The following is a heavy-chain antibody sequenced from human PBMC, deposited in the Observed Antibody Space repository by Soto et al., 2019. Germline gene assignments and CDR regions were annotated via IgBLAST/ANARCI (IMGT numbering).Heavy chain of an antibody. Sequence: EVQLVESGGGLVQPGESLRLSCAASGFTFSNYWMHWVRQAPGKGLVWVSRIDSDGSRITYADFVKGRFTISRYNAKNTVYLHMNILTAEDTAVYYCVRTSLVVAVATREDFWGQGTLITVSS. CDR2: IDSDGSRI. D-gene: IGHD2-15*01. V-gene: IGHV3-74*01. J-gene: IGHJ4*02. CDR3: VRTSLVVAVATREDF. CDR1: GFTFSNYW.